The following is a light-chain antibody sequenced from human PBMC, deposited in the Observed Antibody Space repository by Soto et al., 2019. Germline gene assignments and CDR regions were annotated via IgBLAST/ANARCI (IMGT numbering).Light chain of an antibody. CDR1: QSVDIH. CDR3: QQRGKWPST. V-gene: IGKV3-11*01. J-gene: IGKJ2*02. Sequence: ETVLTQSPDTLSLSPGETATLSCRASQSVDIHLAWYQQKVGQAPRLLIYDASRRATGVAARFSGSGSATDFTLTISSLEPEDFAVYYCQQRGKWPSTFGPGTRVEIK. CDR2: DAS.